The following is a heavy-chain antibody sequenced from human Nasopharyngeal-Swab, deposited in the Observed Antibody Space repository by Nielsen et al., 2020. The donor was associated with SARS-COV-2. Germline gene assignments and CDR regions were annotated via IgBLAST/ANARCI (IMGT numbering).Heavy chain of an antibody. D-gene: IGHD3-3*01. CDR2: IIPIFGTA. Sequence: SVKVSCKASGGTFSSYAISWVRQAPGQGLEWMGGIIPIFGTANYAQKFQGRVTITADESTSTAYMELSSLRSEDTAVYYCAREDLITIFGVVIPYYFDYWGQGTLVTISS. CDR3: AREDLITIFGVVIPYYFDY. V-gene: IGHV1-69*13. J-gene: IGHJ4*02. CDR1: GGTFSSYA.